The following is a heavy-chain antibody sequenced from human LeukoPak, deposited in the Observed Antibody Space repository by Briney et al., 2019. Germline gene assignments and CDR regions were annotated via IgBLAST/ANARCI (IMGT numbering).Heavy chain of an antibody. V-gene: IGHV4-39*07. CDR1: GGSISSSSYY. Sequence: SETLSLTCTVSGGSISSSSYYWGWIRQPPGKGLEWIGSIYYSGSTYYNPSLKSRVTISVDTSKNQFSLKLSSVTAADTAVYYCARDLLAAAARFDPWGQGTLVTVSS. J-gene: IGHJ5*02. D-gene: IGHD6-13*01. CDR2: IYYSGST. CDR3: ARDLLAAAARFDP.